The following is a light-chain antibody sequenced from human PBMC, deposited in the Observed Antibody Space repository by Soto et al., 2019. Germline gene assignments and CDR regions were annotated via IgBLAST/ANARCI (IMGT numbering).Light chain of an antibody. CDR2: RNN. CDR3: AAWDDSLSAVV. Sequence: QSVLTQPPSASGTPGQRVTISCSGSISNLGSKFIFWYQQLPGAAPKLLISRNNERPSGVPDRFSGSKSGTSASLAIDGLRSEDEADYHCAAWDDSLSAVVFGGGTKLTVL. J-gene: IGLJ3*02. V-gene: IGLV1-47*01. CDR1: ISNLGSKF.